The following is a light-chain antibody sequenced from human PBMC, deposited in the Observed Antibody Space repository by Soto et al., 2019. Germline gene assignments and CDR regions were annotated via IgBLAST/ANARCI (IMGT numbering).Light chain of an antibody. J-gene: IGKJ4*01. Sequence: FVLTQSPVTLSLSPGERATLSCRASQSISSFLAWYQQKPGQAPRLLIYDASTRATGIPARFSGGGSGTDFTLTISSLEPEDFAVYYCLQRGNWPPTFGGGTKVEVK. CDR1: QSISSF. CDR2: DAS. V-gene: IGKV3-11*01. CDR3: LQRGNWPPT.